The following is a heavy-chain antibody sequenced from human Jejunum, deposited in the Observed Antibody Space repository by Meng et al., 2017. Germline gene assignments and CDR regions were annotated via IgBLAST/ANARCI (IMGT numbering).Heavy chain of an antibody. V-gene: IGHV3-64*01. Sequence: GESLKISCVASGFIFSDYAIHCVRQAPGKGLEYVSTISSDGGSTYYANSVKGRFTIFRDTSKNMVYLQMGSLRAEDTAVYYCARGSTSIYSGSYSWGQGTLVTVSS. D-gene: IGHD1-26*01. CDR3: ARGSTSIYSGSYS. CDR2: ISSDGGST. CDR1: GFIFSDYA. J-gene: IGHJ5*02.